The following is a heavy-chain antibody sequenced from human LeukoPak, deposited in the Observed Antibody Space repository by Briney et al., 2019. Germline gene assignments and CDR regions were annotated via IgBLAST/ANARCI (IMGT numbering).Heavy chain of an antibody. J-gene: IGHJ4*02. CDR2: IYHSGST. CDR3: ARGTVGATVYYFDY. CDR1: DYSISSGYY. Sequence: PSETLSLTCTVSDYSISSGYYWGWIRQPPGKGLEWIGSIYHSGSTYYNPSLKSRVTISVDTSKNQFSPKLSSVTAADTAVYYCARGTVGATVYYFDYWGQGTLVTVSS. V-gene: IGHV4-38-2*02. D-gene: IGHD1-26*01.